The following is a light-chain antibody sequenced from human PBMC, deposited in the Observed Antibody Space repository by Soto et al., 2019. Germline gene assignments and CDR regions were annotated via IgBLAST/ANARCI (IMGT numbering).Light chain of an antibody. Sequence: DIQMTQPPSSLYASVGDRVIITCRASQGIGNYLNWYQQRPGRAPKVLIYAASTLYRGVSSRFIGGGSGTDFTLTISSLQPEDFATYYCQQNNNTPWTFGQGTKVE. CDR1: QGIGNY. J-gene: IGKJ1*01. V-gene: IGKV1-39*01. CDR3: QQNNNTPWT. CDR2: AAS.